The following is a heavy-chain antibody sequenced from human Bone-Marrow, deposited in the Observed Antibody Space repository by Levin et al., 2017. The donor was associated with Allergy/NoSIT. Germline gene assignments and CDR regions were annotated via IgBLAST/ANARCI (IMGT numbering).Heavy chain of an antibody. V-gene: IGHV3-7*03. CDR1: GFTFGTYW. CDR2: INLDGSEK. Sequence: PGGSLRLSCATSGFTFGTYWMTWIRQAPGKGLQWVANINLDGSEKYYADSVNGRFTISRDNAKNSLYLQVNSLRVEDTAVYYCARRGVAGGTRTGTRAAYYFDSWGLGTRVTVSS. J-gene: IGHJ4*02. CDR3: ARRGVAGGTRTGTRAAYYFDS. D-gene: IGHD1-7*01.